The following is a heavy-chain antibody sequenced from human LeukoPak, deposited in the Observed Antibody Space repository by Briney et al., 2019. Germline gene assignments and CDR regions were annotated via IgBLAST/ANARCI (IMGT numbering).Heavy chain of an antibody. D-gene: IGHD3-22*01. CDR1: GFTFSSYA. V-gene: IGHV3-23*01. CDR2: ISGGGGNT. Sequence: GGSLRLSCAGSGFTFSSYAMSWVCQAPGKGLEWVSAISGGGGNTYYADSVKGRFTISRDNSKNTLYLQMNSLRAEDTAVYYCAKDHYYDSSGYFTYYSCYYMDVWGKGTTVTVSS. CDR3: AKDHYYDSSGYFTYYSCYYMDV. J-gene: IGHJ6*03.